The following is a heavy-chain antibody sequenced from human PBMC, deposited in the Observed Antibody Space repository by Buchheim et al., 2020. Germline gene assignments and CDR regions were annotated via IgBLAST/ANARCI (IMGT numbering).Heavy chain of an antibody. V-gene: IGHV5-51*01. Sequence: EVQLVQSRAEVKKAGESLKISCKGSGYSFTSYWIAWVRQMPGKGLEWMGIIYPGDSDTRYNPAFQGQVTISADKSISTAYPQWSSLKASDTALYYCARQADFCSGFADSWGQGTL. CDR3: ARQADFCSGFADS. CDR1: GYSFTSYW. J-gene: IGHJ4*02. D-gene: IGHD3-3*01. CDR2: IYPGDSDT.